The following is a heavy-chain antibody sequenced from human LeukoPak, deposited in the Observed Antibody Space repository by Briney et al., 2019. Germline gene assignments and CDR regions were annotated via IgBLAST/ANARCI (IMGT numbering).Heavy chain of an antibody. Sequence: SETLSLTCGVSGGSISSTNWYSWVRQPPGQGPEWIGEISLSGLTNYNPSLKGRVTMSLDKSKNLLSLTLTSVTAADTAVYYCSRESGAFSPFGYWGQGTLVTV. CDR2: ISLSGLT. CDR3: SRESGAFSPFGY. J-gene: IGHJ4*02. D-gene: IGHD1-26*01. V-gene: IGHV4-4*02. CDR1: GGSISSTNW.